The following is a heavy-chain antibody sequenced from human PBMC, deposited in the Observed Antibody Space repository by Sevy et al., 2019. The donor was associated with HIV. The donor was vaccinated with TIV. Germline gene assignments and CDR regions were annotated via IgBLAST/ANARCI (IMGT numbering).Heavy chain of an antibody. CDR2: INSDGSST. J-gene: IGHJ4*02. CDR1: GFTFSSYW. D-gene: IGHD3-10*01. V-gene: IGHV3-74*01. CDR3: ASSKGDYYYGSGSLHADY. Sequence: GSLRLSCAASGFTFSSYWMHWVRQAPGKGLVWVSRINSDGSSTSYADSVKGRFTISRDNAKNTLYLPMNSLRAEYTAVYYCASSKGDYYYGSGSLHADYWGQGTLVTVSS.